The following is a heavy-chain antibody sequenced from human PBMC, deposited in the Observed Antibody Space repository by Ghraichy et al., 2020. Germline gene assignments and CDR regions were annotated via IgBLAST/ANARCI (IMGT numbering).Heavy chain of an antibody. D-gene: IGHD2-2*01. Sequence: SETLSLTCTVSGGSISSSSYYWGWIRQPPGKGLEWIGSIYYSGSTYYNPSLKSRVTISVDTSKNQFSLKLSSVTAADTAVYYCARFGLGIVVVPAAIEGHDAFDIWGQGTMVTVSS. J-gene: IGHJ3*02. CDR3: ARFGLGIVVVPAAIEGHDAFDI. V-gene: IGHV4-39*01. CDR1: GGSISSSSYY. CDR2: IYYSGST.